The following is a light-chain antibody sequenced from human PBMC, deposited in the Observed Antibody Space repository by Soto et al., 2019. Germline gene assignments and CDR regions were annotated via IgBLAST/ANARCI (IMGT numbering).Light chain of an antibody. CDR3: QQRSNWPPEFT. CDR2: DAS. Sequence: ESVLTQSPATLSLSPGERATLSCRASQSVSSYLAWYQQKPGQAPRLLIYDASNRATGIPARFSGSGSGTDFTLNISSLEPEDFAVYYCQQRSNWPPEFTFGGGTKVEIK. V-gene: IGKV3-11*01. CDR1: QSVSSY. J-gene: IGKJ4*01.